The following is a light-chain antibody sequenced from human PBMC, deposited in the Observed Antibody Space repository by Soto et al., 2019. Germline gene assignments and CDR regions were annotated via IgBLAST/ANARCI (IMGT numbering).Light chain of an antibody. CDR2: EVS. CDR1: SSDVGGYNY. J-gene: IGLJ2*01. Sequence: QSVLTQPASVSGSPGQSITISCTGTSSDVGGYNYVSWHQQHPGKAPKLMIYEVSNWPSGVYNRFSGAKSGNTASLTISGLQAEDDADYYCSSYTSSSTPYLVFGGGTKLTVL. V-gene: IGLV2-14*01. CDR3: SSYTSSSTPYLV.